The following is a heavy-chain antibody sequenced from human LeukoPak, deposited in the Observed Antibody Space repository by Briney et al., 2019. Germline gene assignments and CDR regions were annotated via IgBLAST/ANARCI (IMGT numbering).Heavy chain of an antibody. CDR3: AKDWGAGDPLRDYFDY. Sequence: QTGGSLRLSCAASGFTFSNYWMHWVRQAPGKGLVWVSRINSDGINTSYADSVKGRFTISRDNAKNTLNLQMNSLRAEDTAVYYCAKDWGAGDPLRDYFDYWGQGTLVTVSS. CDR2: INSDGINT. D-gene: IGHD3-16*01. J-gene: IGHJ4*02. V-gene: IGHV3-74*01. CDR1: GFTFSNYW.